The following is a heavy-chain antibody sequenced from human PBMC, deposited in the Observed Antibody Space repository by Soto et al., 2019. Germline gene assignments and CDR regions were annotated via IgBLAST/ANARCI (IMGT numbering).Heavy chain of an antibody. CDR2: MNPNSGNT. CDR3: ARGEGCSSTSCYAGWFDP. V-gene: IGHV1-8*01. J-gene: IGHJ5*02. Sequence: QVQLVQSGAEVKKPGASVKVSCKASGYTFTSYDINWVRQATGQGLEWMGWMNPNSGNTGYAQKFQGRVTMTRNTSISTAYMELSSLRSEDPAVYYCARGEGCSSTSCYAGWFDPWGQGTLVTVSS. CDR1: GYTFTSYD. D-gene: IGHD2-2*01.